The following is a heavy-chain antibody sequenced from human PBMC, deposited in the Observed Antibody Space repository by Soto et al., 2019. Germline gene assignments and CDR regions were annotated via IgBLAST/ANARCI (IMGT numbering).Heavy chain of an antibody. CDR1: RFTFSTYE. CDR2: ISSSGNTV. Sequence: GGSLRLSCAASRFTFSTYEMNWVRQAPGKGLEWVSYISSSGNTVYYADSVKGRFTISRDNTRNSLYLQMNSLRDEDTALYYCAREDILGARSFDYWGQGTLVTVSS. J-gene: IGHJ4*02. D-gene: IGHD1-26*01. CDR3: AREDILGARSFDY. V-gene: IGHV3-48*03.